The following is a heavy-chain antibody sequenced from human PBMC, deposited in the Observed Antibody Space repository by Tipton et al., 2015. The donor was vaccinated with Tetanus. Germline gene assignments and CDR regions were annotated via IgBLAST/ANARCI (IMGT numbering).Heavy chain of an antibody. CDR2: ISGSGTS. CDR1: GASLRGGDYH. CDR3: AREVPAAGHFDS. V-gene: IGHV4-61*08. D-gene: IGHD2-2*01. Sequence: GLVKPSETLSLTCTVSGASLRGGDYHWSWIRQPPGKGLEWLAYISGSGTSNSNYYLKSRITMTHDTSRNQFSLKLTAVTAADTAIYYCAREVPAAGHFDSWGQGTLVTVSS. J-gene: IGHJ4*02.